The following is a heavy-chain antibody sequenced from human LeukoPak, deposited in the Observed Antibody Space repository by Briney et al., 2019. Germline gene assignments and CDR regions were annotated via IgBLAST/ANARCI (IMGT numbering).Heavy chain of an antibody. J-gene: IGHJ4*02. V-gene: IGHV3-9*01. CDR1: GFTFDDYA. CDR3: AHGLTMTILRGVIMD. Sequence: PGGSLRLSCAASGFTFDDYAMHWVRQAPGKGLEWVSGITWNSGSIGYGDSVKGRFTISRDNAKNSLYLQMNSLRPEDTALYYCAHGLTMTILRGVIMDWGQGTLVTVSS. CDR2: ITWNSGSI. D-gene: IGHD3-10*01.